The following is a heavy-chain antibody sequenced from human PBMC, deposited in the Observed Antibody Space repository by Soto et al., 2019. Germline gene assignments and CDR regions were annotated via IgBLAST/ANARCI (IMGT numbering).Heavy chain of an antibody. CDR3: AKAGRGHSYSYYYDC. J-gene: IGHJ4*02. V-gene: IGHV3-23*01. CDR1: GFTFTSYA. CDR2: ISGRGAST. Sequence: GGSLRLSCAASGFTFTSYAMTWVRQAPGKGLEWLSTISGRGASTYDTDSVKGRFTISRDNSKNMLYLQLNSLRAEDTAVYYCAKAGRGHSYSYYYDCWGQGTLVTVSS. D-gene: IGHD5-18*01.